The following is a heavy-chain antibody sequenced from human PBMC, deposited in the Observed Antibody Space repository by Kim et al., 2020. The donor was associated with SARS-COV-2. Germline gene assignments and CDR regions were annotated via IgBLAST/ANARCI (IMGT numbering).Heavy chain of an antibody. CDR1: GFSFSKAW. CDR2: IKSEDDGGTA. D-gene: IGHD4-17*01. CDR3: TTFDYGDGDSRDY. J-gene: IGHJ4*02. Sequence: GGSLRLSCVASGFSFSKAWMTWVRQAPGRGLEWVGQIKSEDDGGTADFAAPVKGRFSISRDDLRQMVYLQMNRLKTKDTALYYCTTFDYGDGDSRDYWGRGTLVSVYS. V-gene: IGHV3-15*01.